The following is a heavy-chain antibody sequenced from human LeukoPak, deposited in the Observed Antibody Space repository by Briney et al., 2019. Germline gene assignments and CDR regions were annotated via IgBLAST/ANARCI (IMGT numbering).Heavy chain of an antibody. CDR1: GFSISNSA. CDR3: AKGAYDYIEMGYFDY. Sequence: GGPLRLSCAASGFSISNSAMSWVRQPPGKGLEWVSVIVDSSGSTFYADSVKGRFTISRDSSKNTLYLQMNSLRPEDMAVYYCAKGAYDYIEMGYFDYWGQGTLVTVSS. D-gene: IGHD5-12*01. V-gene: IGHV3-23*01. CDR2: IVDSSGST. J-gene: IGHJ4*02.